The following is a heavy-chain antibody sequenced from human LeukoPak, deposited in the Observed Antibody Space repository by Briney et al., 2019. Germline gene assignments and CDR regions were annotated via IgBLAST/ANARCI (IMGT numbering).Heavy chain of an antibody. CDR1: GFTLSSDW. CDR3: ARCDGYSSSWYGEDYYYYGMDV. V-gene: IGHV3-7*05. Sequence: PGGSLRLSCAASGFTLSSDWMSWVRPAPGKGLEWVANIKQDGSEKYYVDSGTGRFTFSRDNAKNSLYLQMNSLRAEDTAVYYCARCDGYSSSWYGEDYYYYGMDVWGQGTTVTVSS. CDR2: IKQDGSEK. D-gene: IGHD6-13*01. J-gene: IGHJ6*02.